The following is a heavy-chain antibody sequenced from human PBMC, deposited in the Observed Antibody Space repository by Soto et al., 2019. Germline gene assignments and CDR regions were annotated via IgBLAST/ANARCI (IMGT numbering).Heavy chain of an antibody. CDR2: INSDGSST. V-gene: IGHV3-74*01. CDR1: GFTFSSYW. CDR3: ARTPLKYDSSGYLDY. Sequence: PGGSLRLSCAASGFTFSSYWMHWVRQAPGKGLVWVSRINSDGSSTSYADSVKGRFTISRDNAKNTLYLQMNSPRAEDTAVYYCARTPLKYDSSGYLDYWGQGTLVTVSS. J-gene: IGHJ4*02. D-gene: IGHD3-22*01.